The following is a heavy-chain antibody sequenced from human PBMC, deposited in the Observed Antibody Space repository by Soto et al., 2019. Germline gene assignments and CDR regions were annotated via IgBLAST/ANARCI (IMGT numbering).Heavy chain of an antibody. J-gene: IGHJ6*04. CDR3: ASDGPIVVVVAATQVDYYWMDV. CDR2: ISSSSRYI. CDR1: GFTFISYS. Sequence: EVQLVESGGGLVKPGGSLRLSCAASGFTFISYSMNWVRQAPGKGLEWVSSISSSSRYIYYAASVKGRFTISRDNANNSMYLHMNSLRSEDTAVDYCASDGPIVVVVAATQVDYYWMDVCGKGTTVTVSA. V-gene: IGHV3-21*01. D-gene: IGHD2-15*01.